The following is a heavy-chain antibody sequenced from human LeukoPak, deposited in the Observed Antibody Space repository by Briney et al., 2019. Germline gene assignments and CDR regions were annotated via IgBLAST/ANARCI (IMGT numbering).Heavy chain of an antibody. V-gene: IGHV1-69*06. CDR1: GGTFNSYA. J-gene: IGHJ4*02. D-gene: IGHD3-22*01. CDR2: IIPIFGTA. Sequence: GSSVKVSCKASGGTFNSYAISWVRQAPGQGLEWMGGIIPIFGTANYAQKFQGRVTITADKSTSTAYMELSSLRSEDTAVYYCARLSVPKSGYYLDYWGQGTLVTVSS. CDR3: ARLSVPKSGYYLDY.